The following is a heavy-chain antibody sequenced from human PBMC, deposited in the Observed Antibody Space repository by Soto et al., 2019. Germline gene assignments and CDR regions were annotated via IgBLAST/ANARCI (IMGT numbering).Heavy chain of an antibody. Sequence: SETLSLTCTVSGGSINNHYWSWIRQPPGKGLEWLGYVYYNGSTNYNPSLASRVTVSVDTSKNEFSLKLRSVPAADTAVYYCARQPTTGDTGLWFDPWGQGTLVTVSS. CDR1: GGSINNHY. V-gene: IGHV4-59*08. D-gene: IGHD5-12*01. J-gene: IGHJ5*02. CDR2: VYYNGST. CDR3: ARQPTTGDTGLWFDP.